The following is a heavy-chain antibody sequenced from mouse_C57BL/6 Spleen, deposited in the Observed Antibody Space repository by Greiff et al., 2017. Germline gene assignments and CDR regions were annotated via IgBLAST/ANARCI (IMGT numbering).Heavy chain of an antibody. J-gene: IGHJ2*01. CDR2: IYPGDGDT. CDR1: GYAFSSSW. V-gene: IGHV1-82*01. CDR3: AREGGVRRFDD. D-gene: IGHD5-1*01. Sequence: QVQLQQSGPELVKPGASVKISCKASGYAFSSSWMNWVKQRPGQGLEWIGRIYPGDGDTNYNGKFKGKATLTVDKSSSTAYMQLSSLTSEDSAVYFCAREGGVRRFDDWGQGTTLTVA.